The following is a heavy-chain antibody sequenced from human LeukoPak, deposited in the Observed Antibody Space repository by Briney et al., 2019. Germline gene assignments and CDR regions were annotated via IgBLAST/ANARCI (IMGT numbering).Heavy chain of an antibody. V-gene: IGHV3-66*04. CDR2: IYSGGST. CDR3: AKPIMTSVTTLGLYFDY. CDR1: GFTVSSNY. D-gene: IGHD4-17*01. J-gene: IGHJ4*02. Sequence: GGSLRLSCAASGFTVSSNYMSWVRQAPGKGLEWVSVIYSGGSTYYADSVKGRFTISRDNSKNTLYLQMNSLRAEDTAVYYCAKPIMTSVTTLGLYFDYWGQGAVVTVSS.